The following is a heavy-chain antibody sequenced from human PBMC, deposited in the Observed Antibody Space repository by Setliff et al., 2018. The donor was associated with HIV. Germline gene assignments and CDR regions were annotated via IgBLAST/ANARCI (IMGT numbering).Heavy chain of an antibody. CDR3: ARHKSQPYYFDY. V-gene: IGHV4-59*08. CDR1: GGSISSYY. J-gene: IGHJ4*02. CDR2: IYYSGST. Sequence: PSETLSLTCTVSGGSISSYYWSWIRQPPGKRLEWIGYIYYSGSTNYNPPLKSRVTISVDTSKNQFSLKLSSVTAADTAVYYCARHKSQPYYFDYWGQGTLVTVSS.